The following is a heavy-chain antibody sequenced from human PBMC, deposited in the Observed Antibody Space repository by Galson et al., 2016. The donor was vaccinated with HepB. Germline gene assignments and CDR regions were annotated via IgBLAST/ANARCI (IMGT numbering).Heavy chain of an antibody. CDR2: IDWEDDK. Sequence: PALVKPTQTLTLTCTFSGFSLTTTGMCMSWIRQPPGKALEWLALIDWEDDKYYSTSLKTRLTISKDTSKNQVVLTMTNMDPVDTATYYCARMSRQNFNAFDIWGRGTMVTVSS. J-gene: IGHJ3*02. V-gene: IGHV2-70*01. CDR3: ARMSRQNFNAFDI. CDR1: GFSLTTTGMC.